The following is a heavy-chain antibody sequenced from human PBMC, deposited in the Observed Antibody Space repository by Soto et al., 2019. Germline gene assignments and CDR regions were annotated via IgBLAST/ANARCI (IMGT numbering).Heavy chain of an antibody. V-gene: IGHV4-30-4*01. J-gene: IGHJ3*02. Sequence: PSETLSLTCTVSGGSISSGDYYWSWIRQPPGKGLEWIGYIYHSGSTYYNPSLKSRVTISVDTSKNQFSLKLSSVTAADTAVYYCARGGYYYDTSGYYYDAFDIWAQGTMLTFSS. CDR3: ARGGYYYDTSGYYYDAFDI. CDR2: IYHSGST. CDR1: GGSISSGDYY. D-gene: IGHD3-22*01.